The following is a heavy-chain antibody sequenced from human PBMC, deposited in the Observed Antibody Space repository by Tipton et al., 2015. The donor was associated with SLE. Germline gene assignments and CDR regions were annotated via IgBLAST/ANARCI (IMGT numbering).Heavy chain of an antibody. D-gene: IGHD4-17*01. J-gene: IGHJ6*02. CDR3: ARVTTGLYGMDV. V-gene: IGHV4-34*01. CDR1: GGSFSGYY. Sequence: TLSLTCAVYGGSFSGYYWSWIRQPSGKGLEWIGEINHSGSTNYNPSLKSRVTISVDTSKNQFSLKLSSVTAADTAVYYCARVTTGLYGMDVWGQGTTVTVSS. CDR2: INHSGST.